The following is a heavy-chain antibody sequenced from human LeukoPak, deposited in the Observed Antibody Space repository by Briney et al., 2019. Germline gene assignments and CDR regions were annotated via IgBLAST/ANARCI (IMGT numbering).Heavy chain of an antibody. CDR3: ARTRWLHSGFDP. Sequence: SSETLSLTCTVSGGSISSSSYYWGWIRQPPGKGLEWIGSIYYSGSTYYNPSLKSRVTISVDTSKNQFSLKLSSVTAADTAVYYCARTRWLHSGFDPWGQGTLVTVSS. J-gene: IGHJ5*02. CDR1: GGSISSSSYY. CDR2: IYYSGST. V-gene: IGHV4-39*07. D-gene: IGHD5-24*01.